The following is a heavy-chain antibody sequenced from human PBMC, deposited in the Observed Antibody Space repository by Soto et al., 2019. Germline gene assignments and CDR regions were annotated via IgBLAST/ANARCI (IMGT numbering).Heavy chain of an antibody. CDR1: GFTFCSYW. V-gene: IGHV3-74*01. D-gene: IGHD2-15*01. CDR2: INSDGSST. CDR3: AKDSDIVVAHAFDI. J-gene: IGHJ3*02. Sequence: PGGSLRLSCAASGFTFCSYWMHWVRQAPGKGLVWVSRINSDGSSTSYADSVKGRFTISRDNAKNTLYLQMNSLRAEDTAVYYCAKDSDIVVAHAFDIWGQGTMVTVSS.